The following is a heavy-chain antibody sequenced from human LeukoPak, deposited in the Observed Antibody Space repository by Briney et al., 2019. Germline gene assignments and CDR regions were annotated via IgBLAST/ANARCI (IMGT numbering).Heavy chain of an antibody. CDR3: ARTAGEYDSSGYYYETHKTRGAFDI. V-gene: IGHV1-69*05. CDR1: GGTFNNSA. Sequence: SVKVSCKASGGTFNNSAISWVRQAPGQGLEWMGGIIPIFGTANYAQKFQGRVTITTDESTSAAYMELSSLRSEDTAVYYCARTAGEYDSSGYYYETHKTRGAFDIWGQGTMVTVSS. J-gene: IGHJ3*02. CDR2: IIPIFGTA. D-gene: IGHD3-22*01.